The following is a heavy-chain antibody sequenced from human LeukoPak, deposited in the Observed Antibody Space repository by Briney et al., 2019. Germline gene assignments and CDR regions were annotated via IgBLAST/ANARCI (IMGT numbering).Heavy chain of an antibody. CDR2: ISSSSSLL. CDR1: GFTFSNYS. Sequence: GGSLRLSCTASGFTFSNYSIHWVRQAPGRGLEWVSYISSSSSLLYYADSVKGRFTISRDNAKNSLYLQMNSLRDEDTAVYYCARDGPGGGYDSDYWGQGTLVIVSS. V-gene: IGHV3-48*02. D-gene: IGHD5-12*01. J-gene: IGHJ4*02. CDR3: ARDGPGGGYDSDY.